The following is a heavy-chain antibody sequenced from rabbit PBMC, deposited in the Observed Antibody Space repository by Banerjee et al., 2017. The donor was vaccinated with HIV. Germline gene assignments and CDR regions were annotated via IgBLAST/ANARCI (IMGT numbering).Heavy chain of an antibody. D-gene: IGHD6-1*01. V-gene: IGHV1S45*01. CDR3: ARVGDGYGYALNL. Sequence: QEQLEESGGDLVKPGASLTLTCTASGADFSSGYWICWVRQAPGKGLEWIACIYTGSSGSTYYASWAKGRFTISKSSSTTVTLQMTSLTAADTATYFCARVGDGYGYALNLWGQGTLVTVS. CDR1: GADFSSGYW. CDR2: IYTGSSGST. J-gene: IGHJ4*01.